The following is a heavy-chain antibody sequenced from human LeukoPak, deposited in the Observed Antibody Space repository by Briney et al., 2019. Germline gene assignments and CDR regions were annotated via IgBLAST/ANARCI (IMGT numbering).Heavy chain of an antibody. D-gene: IGHD5-18*01. CDR1: GFTFSSYA. CDR2: ISYDGSNK. V-gene: IGHV3-30*01. J-gene: IGHJ4*02. Sequence: GRSLRLSCAASGFTFSSYAMHWVRQAPGKGLEWVAVISYDGSNKYYADSVKGRFTISRDNSKNTLYLQMNSLRAEDTAVYYCARGYSYGRRGAGDYWGQGTLVTVSS. CDR3: ARGYSYGRRGAGDY.